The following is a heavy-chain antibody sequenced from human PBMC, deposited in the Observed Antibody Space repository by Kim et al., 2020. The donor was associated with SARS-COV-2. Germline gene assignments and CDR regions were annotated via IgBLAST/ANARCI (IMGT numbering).Heavy chain of an antibody. J-gene: IGHJ5*02. CDR3: ARGGVRTYSNWFDP. Sequence: NPSLKSRVTRSVDTSKSQFSLKLSSVTAADTAVYYCARGGVRTYSNWFDPRGQGTLVTVSS. V-gene: IGHV4-34*01. D-gene: IGHD1-26*01.